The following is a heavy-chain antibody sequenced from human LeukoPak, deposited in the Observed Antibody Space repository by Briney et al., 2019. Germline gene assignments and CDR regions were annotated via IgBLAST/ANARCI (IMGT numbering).Heavy chain of an antibody. V-gene: IGHV4-31*03. CDR2: IYYSGST. D-gene: IGHD2-21*02. Sequence: SETLSLTCTVSGGSISSSSYYWGWIRQHPGKGLEWIGYIYYSGSTYYNPSLKSRVTISVDTSKNQFSLKLSSVTAADTAVYYCARGDCGGDCYSNYYYYGMDVWGQGTTVTVSS. CDR3: ARGDCGGDCYSNYYYYGMDV. J-gene: IGHJ6*02. CDR1: GGSISSSSYY.